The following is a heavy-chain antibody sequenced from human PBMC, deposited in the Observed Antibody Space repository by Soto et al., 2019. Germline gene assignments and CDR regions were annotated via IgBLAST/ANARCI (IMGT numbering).Heavy chain of an antibody. Sequence: SETLSLTCTVSGASISSYYWSWIRQPPGKGLEWIGYLYYSGISNYNPSLKSRATISLDTSKNQFSLKLSSVTAADTAVYYCARVGGAPLGAFDIWGQGTMVTVSS. CDR2: LYYSGIS. J-gene: IGHJ3*02. V-gene: IGHV4-59*01. D-gene: IGHD1-26*01. CDR1: GASISSYY. CDR3: ARVGGAPLGAFDI.